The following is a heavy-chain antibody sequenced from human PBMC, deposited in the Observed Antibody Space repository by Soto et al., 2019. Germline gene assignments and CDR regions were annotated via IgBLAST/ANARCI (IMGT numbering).Heavy chain of an antibody. J-gene: IGHJ4*02. Sequence: QVQLQESGPGLVKPSQTLSLTCTVSGDSVNSGGYYWSWIRQLPGKGLEWIGYVYYSGSTYYNPSLKSRVXXSXDXXKNQFSLKLSSVTAADTAVYYCARDTTTVRGGFDFWGQGTLVTISS. D-gene: IGHD3-10*01. CDR2: VYYSGST. CDR1: GDSVNSGGYY. CDR3: ARDTTTVRGGFDF. V-gene: IGHV4-31*03.